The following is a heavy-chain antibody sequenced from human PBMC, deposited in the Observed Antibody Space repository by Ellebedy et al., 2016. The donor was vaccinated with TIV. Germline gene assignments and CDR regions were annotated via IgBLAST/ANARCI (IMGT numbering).Heavy chain of an antibody. V-gene: IGHV2-5*02. CDR3: AHRRKIFRRGWHFDD. J-gene: IGHJ4*02. Sequence: SGPTLVKPTQTLTLTCTFSGFLLTTSLLGVGWIRQPPGKALEWLALIHWDGEKRYNPSLNSRLTITKDTSKNQVVLIMTDMDPMDTATYFCAHRRKIFRRGWHFDDWGQGTLVTVSS. D-gene: IGHD6-19*01. CDR1: GFLLTTSLLG. CDR2: IHWDGEK.